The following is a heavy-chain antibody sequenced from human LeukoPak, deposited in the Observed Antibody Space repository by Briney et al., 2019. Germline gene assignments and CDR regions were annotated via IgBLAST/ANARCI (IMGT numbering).Heavy chain of an antibody. D-gene: IGHD2-15*01. V-gene: IGHV1-69*04. CDR3: ARGTIRDKIDY. CDR2: IIPILGIA. CDR1: GGTFSSYA. J-gene: IGHJ4*02. Sequence: ASVTVSCKASGGTFSSYAISWVRQAPGQGLEWMGRIIPILGIANYAQKFQGRVTITADKSTSTAYMELSSLRSEDTAVYYCARGTIRDKIDYWGQGTLVTVSS.